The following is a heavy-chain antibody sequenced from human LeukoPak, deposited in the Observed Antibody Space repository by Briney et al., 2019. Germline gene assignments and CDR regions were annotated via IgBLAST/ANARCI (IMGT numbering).Heavy chain of an antibody. V-gene: IGHV1-18*01. D-gene: IGHD6-13*01. CDR3: ARGGGQQLNCYYYGMDV. CDR2: ISAYSGNT. Sequence: ASVKVSCKASGYTFTSYGISWVRQAPGQGLEWMGWISAYSGNTNYAQKLQGRVTMTTDTSTSTAYMELRSLRSDDTAVYYCARGGGQQLNCYYYGMDVWGQGTTVTVSS. J-gene: IGHJ6*02. CDR1: GYTFTSYG.